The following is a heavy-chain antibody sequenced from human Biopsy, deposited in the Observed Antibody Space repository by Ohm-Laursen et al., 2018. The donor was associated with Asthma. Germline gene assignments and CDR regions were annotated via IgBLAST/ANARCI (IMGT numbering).Heavy chain of an antibody. D-gene: IGHD2-21*01. CDR3: ARAGESDLVGGLDV. CDR1: GFTFSTYG. CDR2: IAWDGINS. V-gene: IGHV3-30*03. J-gene: IGHJ6*02. Sequence: SLRLSCVASGFTFSTYGMHWVRQAPGKGLEWVAYIAWDGINSYYADSVKGRFTISRDNSRNTLYLQKNSLRADDTAVYYCARAGESDLVGGLDVWGQGTTVIV.